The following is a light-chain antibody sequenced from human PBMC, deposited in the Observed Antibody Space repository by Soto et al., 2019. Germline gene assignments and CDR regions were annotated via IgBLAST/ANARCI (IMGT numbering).Light chain of an antibody. Sequence: DIQMTQSPSTLSASVGDSVTITCRASQNIDNLLAWYQQKPGQAPKVVIFDGSRLETGVPSRFSGSGSGTTFTLTIISLQPDDFATYYCQQYKSYSQTFGPGTKVEI. V-gene: IGKV1-5*01. CDR2: DGS. CDR3: QQYKSYSQT. J-gene: IGKJ1*01. CDR1: QNIDNL.